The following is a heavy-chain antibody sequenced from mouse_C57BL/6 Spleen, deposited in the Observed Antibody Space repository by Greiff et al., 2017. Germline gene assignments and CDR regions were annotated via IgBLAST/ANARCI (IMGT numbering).Heavy chain of an antibody. J-gene: IGHJ3*01. CDR2: ISDGGSYT. D-gene: IGHD4-1*01. V-gene: IGHV5-4*01. CDR3: AREALTGTPFAY. Sequence: EVKLVESGGGLVKPGGSLKLSCAASGFTFSSYAMSWVRQTPEKRLEWVATISDGGSYTYYPDNVKGRFTISRDNAKNNLYLQMSHLKSEDTAMYDGAREALTGTPFAYWGQGTLVTVSA. CDR1: GFTFSSYA.